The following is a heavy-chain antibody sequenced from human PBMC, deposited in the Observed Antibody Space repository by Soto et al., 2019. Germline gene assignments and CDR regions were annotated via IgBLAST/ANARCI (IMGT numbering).Heavy chain of an antibody. CDR1: GFTFDDYT. CDR2: ISWDGGST. CDR3: AKGALFRHFGVVIIYFDY. V-gene: IGHV3-43*01. D-gene: IGHD3-3*01. Sequence: GGSLRLSCAASGFTFDDYTMHWVRQAPGKGLEWVSLISWDGGSTYYADSVKGRFTISRDNSKNSLYLQMNSLRTEDTALYYCAKGALFRHFGVVIIYFDYWGQGTLVTVSS. J-gene: IGHJ4*02.